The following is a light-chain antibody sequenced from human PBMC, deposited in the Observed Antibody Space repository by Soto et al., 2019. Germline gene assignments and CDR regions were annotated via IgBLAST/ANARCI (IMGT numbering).Light chain of an antibody. Sequence: DIQMTQSPSTLSASIGDRVTITCRASQSISSWLAWYQQKPGKAPKFLIYDASNLESGVPSRFSGSGSGTEFTLTISGLQPDDFATYYCQQYNSYPYTFXQGTKVDIK. CDR1: QSISSW. J-gene: IGKJ2*01. V-gene: IGKV1-5*01. CDR3: QQYNSYPYT. CDR2: DAS.